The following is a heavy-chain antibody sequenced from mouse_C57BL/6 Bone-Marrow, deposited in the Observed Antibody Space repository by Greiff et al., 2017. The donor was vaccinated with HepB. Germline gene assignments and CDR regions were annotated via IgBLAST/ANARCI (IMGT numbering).Heavy chain of an antibody. CDR3: ARHIWDVSYFDV. Sequence: VHLVESGGDFVKPGGSLQLSCSASGFPFSSYGMSWVRQTPDKRLEWVATISSGGSYPYYPDSVKGRFTISRDNAKNTLYLQVSSLKSEDTAMYYCARHIWDVSYFDVWGTGTTVTVSS. CDR2: ISSGGSYP. CDR1: GFPFSSYG. V-gene: IGHV5-6*01. D-gene: IGHD4-1*01. J-gene: IGHJ1*03.